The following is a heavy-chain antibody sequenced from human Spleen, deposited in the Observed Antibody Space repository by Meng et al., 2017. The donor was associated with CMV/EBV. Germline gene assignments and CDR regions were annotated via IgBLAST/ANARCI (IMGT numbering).Heavy chain of an antibody. V-gene: IGHV3-23*01. CDR3: ARVAYDFWSGHYSRF. CDR1: GFTFSRYA. Sequence: GESLKISCAASGFTFSRYAMIWVRQAPGKGLQWVSGISGSGTTTYYADSVKGRCTISRDNSTNTLYLQMNSLRAEDTAVYYCARVAYDFWSGHYSRFWGQGTLVTVSS. J-gene: IGHJ4*02. D-gene: IGHD3-3*01. CDR2: ISGSGTTT.